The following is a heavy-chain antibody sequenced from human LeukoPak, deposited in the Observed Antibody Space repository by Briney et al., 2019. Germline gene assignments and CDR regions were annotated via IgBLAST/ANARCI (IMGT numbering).Heavy chain of an antibody. D-gene: IGHD6-13*01. J-gene: IGHJ5*02. CDR3: AKGDPFRAGWFDP. Sequence: SETLSLTCTVSGGSFSTYYWSWIRQPAGMGLEWIGRIYTSGSTNYNPSLKSRVTMSVDPSKNQFSLKLSSVTAADTAVYYCAKGDPFRAGWFDPWGQGILVTVSS. CDR1: GGSFSTYY. CDR2: IYTSGST. V-gene: IGHV4-4*07.